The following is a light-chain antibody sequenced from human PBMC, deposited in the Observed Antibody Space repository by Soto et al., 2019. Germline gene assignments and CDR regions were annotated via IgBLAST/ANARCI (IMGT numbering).Light chain of an antibody. CDR3: CSYAGSSTFYV. CDR1: SSDVGSNNL. CDR2: EGS. Sequence: QSVLTQPASVSGSPGQSITISCTGTSSDVGSNNLVSWYQQHPGKAPKLMIYEGSKRPSGVSNRFSGSKSGNTASLTIFGLQAEDEADYYCCSYAGSSTFYVFGTGTKVTVL. V-gene: IGLV2-23*01. J-gene: IGLJ1*01.